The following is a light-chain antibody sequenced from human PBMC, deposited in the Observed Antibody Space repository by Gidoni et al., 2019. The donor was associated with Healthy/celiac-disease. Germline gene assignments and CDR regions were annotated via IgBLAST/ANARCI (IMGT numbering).Light chain of an antibody. J-gene: IGKJ5*01. CDR3: QQYGSSTRIT. CDR1: QSVSSSY. CDR2: GAS. Sequence: EIVFTQSPRTLSLSPGERATLSCRASQSVSSSYLAWSQQKPGQAPRLLIYGASRSAPGIPDRWSGSGGGRDFTLTISRLEDEDFVVYYCQQYGSSTRITFGQXTRLEIK. V-gene: IGKV3-20*01.